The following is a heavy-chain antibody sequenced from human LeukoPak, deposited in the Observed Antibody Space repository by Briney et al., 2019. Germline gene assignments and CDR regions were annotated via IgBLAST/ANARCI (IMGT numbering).Heavy chain of an antibody. V-gene: IGHV4-4*07. Sequence: SETLSLTCTVSGGSISSYYWSWIRQPAGKGLEWIGRIYTSGSTNYNPSLKSRVTMSVDTSKNQFSLKLSSVTAADTAVYYCARAELELPRNPGTISQYYFDYWGQGTLVTVSS. D-gene: IGHD1-7*01. J-gene: IGHJ4*02. CDR1: GGSISSYY. CDR3: ARAELELPRNPGTISQYYFDY. CDR2: IYTSGST.